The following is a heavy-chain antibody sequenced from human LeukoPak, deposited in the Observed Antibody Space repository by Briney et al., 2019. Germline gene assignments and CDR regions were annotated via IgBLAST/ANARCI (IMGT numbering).Heavy chain of an antibody. J-gene: IGHJ4*02. CDR1: GGTFSSYA. Sequence: GASVKISCKASGGTFSSYAISWVRQAPGQGLEWMGGIIPIFGTANYAQKFQGRVTITADESTSTAYMELSSLRSEDTAVYYCARERDSSSWYSFDYWGQGTLVTVSS. CDR3: ARERDSSSWYSFDY. CDR2: IIPIFGTA. D-gene: IGHD6-13*01. V-gene: IGHV1-69*13.